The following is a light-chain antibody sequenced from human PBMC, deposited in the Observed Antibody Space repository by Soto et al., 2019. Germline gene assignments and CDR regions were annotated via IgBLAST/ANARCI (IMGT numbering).Light chain of an antibody. CDR2: DAS. Sequence: EIVLTQSPATVSLSPGERATLSCRASQSVSSYLAWYQHKPGQAPRLLIYDASNRATGIPARFSGSGSGTDFTLTIISLEPEDFAVYYCQQRTDWPPAVTFGQGTRLEIK. CDR1: QSVSSY. J-gene: IGKJ5*01. V-gene: IGKV3-11*01. CDR3: QQRTDWPPAVT.